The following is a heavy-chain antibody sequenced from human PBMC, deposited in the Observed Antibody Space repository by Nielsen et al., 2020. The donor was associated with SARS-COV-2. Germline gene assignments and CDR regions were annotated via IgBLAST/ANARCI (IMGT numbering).Heavy chain of an antibody. D-gene: IGHD6-19*01. CDR3: AKDRATGYSSGWGLGY. CDR1: GFTFRNYG. CDR2: IYYDGSNK. J-gene: IGHJ4*02. Sequence: GESLKISCVASGFTFRNYGMHWVRQAPGKGLEWVALIYYDGSNKNYADSVKGRFTISRDNSKNTLYLQMNSLRAEDTAVYYCAKDRATGYSSGWGLGYWGQGTLVTVSS. V-gene: IGHV3-30*02.